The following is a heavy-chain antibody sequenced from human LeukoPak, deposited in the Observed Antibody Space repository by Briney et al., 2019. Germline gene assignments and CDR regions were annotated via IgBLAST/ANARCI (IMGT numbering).Heavy chain of an antibody. D-gene: IGHD6-13*01. J-gene: IGHJ4*02. CDR3: ARALGSSWDSSLDS. V-gene: IGHV3-30*04. Sequence: PGRSLRLSCAASGFTFSNYAMHWVRQAPGEGLEWVALISYDGSVEKSAASVKGRFTISRDNSKNTLYLQMNSLRIEDTAVYYCARALGSSWDSSLDSWGQGTLVPVSS. CDR1: GFTFSNYA. CDR2: ISYDGSVE.